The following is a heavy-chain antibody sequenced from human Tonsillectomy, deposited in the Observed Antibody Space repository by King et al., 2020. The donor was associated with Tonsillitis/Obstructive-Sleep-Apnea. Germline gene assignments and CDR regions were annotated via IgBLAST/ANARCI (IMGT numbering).Heavy chain of an antibody. J-gene: IGHJ4*02. V-gene: IGHV1-18*01. CDR1: GYTFTSYG. CDR2: ISAYNGNT. D-gene: IGHD3-3*01. Sequence: VQLVESGAEVKKPGASVKVSCKASGYTFTSYGISWVRQAPGQGLEWMGWISAYNGNTNYAQKLQGRVTMTTDTSTSTAYMELRCLRADDTAVYYCARIPLAIFGVVRDGGPDYWGQGTLVTVSS. CDR3: ARIPLAIFGVVRDGGPDY.